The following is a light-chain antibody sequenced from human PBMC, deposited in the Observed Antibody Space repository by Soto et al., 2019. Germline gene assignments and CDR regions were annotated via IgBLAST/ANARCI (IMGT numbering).Light chain of an antibody. J-gene: IGKJ4*01. V-gene: IGKV1D-13*01. CDR2: DAS. CDR3: QQFNNPLT. Sequence: AIQLTQSPSSLSASLGDRVTITYRASQGISSALSWYQHKPGKAPKLLIYDASSLESGVPSRFSGSGSGTDFTLTISSLQPEDFATYYCQQFNNPLTFGGGTKVDI. CDR1: QGISSA.